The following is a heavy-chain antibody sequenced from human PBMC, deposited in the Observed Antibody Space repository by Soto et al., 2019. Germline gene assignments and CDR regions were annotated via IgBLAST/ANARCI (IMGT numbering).Heavy chain of an antibody. D-gene: IGHD6-13*01. CDR3: ARQGGHSSSWSEQIDY. CDR1: GGSISSYY. V-gene: IGHV4-59*08. J-gene: IGHJ4*02. Sequence: SETLSLTCTVSGGSISSYYWSWIRQPPGKGLEWIGYIYYSGSTNYNPSLKSRVTISVDTSKNQFSLKLSSVTAADTAVYYCARQGGHSSSWSEQIDYWGQGNLVTVSP. CDR2: IYYSGST.